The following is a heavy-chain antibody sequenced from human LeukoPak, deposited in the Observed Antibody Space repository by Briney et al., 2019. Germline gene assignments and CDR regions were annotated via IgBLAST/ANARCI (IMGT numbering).Heavy chain of an antibody. V-gene: IGHV3-74*01. CDR1: GFTFSDYW. CDR3: ARDARYNIDV. Sequence: GGSLRLSCAASGFTFSDYWMHWVRQAPGKGLVWVSRIISDGTSATYADSVKGRFTMSRDNAKNTLYLETNSLRADDTAVYYCARDARYNIDVWGHGTTVTVSS. J-gene: IGHJ6*02. CDR2: IISDGTSA. D-gene: IGHD3-9*01.